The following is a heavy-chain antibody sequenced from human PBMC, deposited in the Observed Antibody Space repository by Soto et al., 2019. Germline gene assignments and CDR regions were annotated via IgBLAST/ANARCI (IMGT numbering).Heavy chain of an antibody. CDR1: GFTFSSYG. J-gene: IGHJ6*03. CDR3: ARNGVRGVIIRPPLDYYSYMDV. V-gene: IGHV3-33*01. Sequence: GGSLRLSCAASGFTFSSYGMHWVRQAPGKGLEWVAVIWYDGSNKYYADSVKGRFTISRDNSKNTLYLQMNRLRAEDTAVYYCARNGVRGVIIRPPLDYYSYMDVWGKGTTVTVSS. D-gene: IGHD3-10*01. CDR2: IWYDGSNK.